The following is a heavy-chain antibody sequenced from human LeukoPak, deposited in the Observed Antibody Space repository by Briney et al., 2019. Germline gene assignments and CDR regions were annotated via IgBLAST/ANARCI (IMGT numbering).Heavy chain of an antibody. CDR3: AKLATWPGEFDY. CDR1: GFTFSSYA. CDR2: ISGSGGST. J-gene: IGHJ4*02. V-gene: IGHV3-23*01. Sequence: PGGFLRLSCAASGFTFSSYAMSWVRQAPGKGLEWVSAISGSGGSTYYADSVKGRFTISRDNSKNTLYLQMNSLRAEDMAVYYCAKLATWPGEFDYWGQGTLVTVSS. D-gene: IGHD5-12*01.